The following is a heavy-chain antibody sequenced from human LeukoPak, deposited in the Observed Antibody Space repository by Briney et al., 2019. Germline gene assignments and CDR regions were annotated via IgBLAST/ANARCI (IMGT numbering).Heavy chain of an antibody. CDR1: GFTFGDYA. V-gene: IGHV3-49*04. J-gene: IGHJ4*02. CDR2: IRGKAYGRTT. Sequence: GRSLRLSCTAWGFTFGDYAVRWVRQAPGRGLEGVGFIRGKAYGRTTEYAASVKGRFTISRDDSKSIAYLQMNSLKTEDTAVYYCTRHRHPTTVTELDYWGQGTLVTVSS. CDR3: TRHRHPTTVTELDY. D-gene: IGHD4-11*01.